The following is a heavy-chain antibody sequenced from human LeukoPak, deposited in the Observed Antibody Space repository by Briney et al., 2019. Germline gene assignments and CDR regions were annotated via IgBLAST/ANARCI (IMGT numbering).Heavy chain of an antibody. CDR1: GDSIISSTYY. D-gene: IGHD6-19*01. CDR2: IFYSGST. J-gene: IGHJ5*02. Sequence: PSETLSLTCTVSGDSIISSTYYWGWIRQPPGKGLEWIGSIFYSGSTYYSPSLKSRITISVDTSKNLFSLNLRSVTAADTAVYYCARHGYSSGFYWFDPWGQETLVTVSS. CDR3: ARHGYSSGFYWFDP. V-gene: IGHV4-39*01.